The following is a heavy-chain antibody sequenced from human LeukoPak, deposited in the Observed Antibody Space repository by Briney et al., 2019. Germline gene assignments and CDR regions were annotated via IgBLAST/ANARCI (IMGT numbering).Heavy chain of an antibody. J-gene: IGHJ6*02. Sequence: SETLSLTCTVSGGSISSSSYYWGWIRQPPGKGLEWIGSIYYSGSTYYNPSLKSRVTMSVDTSKNQFSLKLSSVTAADTAVYYCARDLEFYYYYGMDVWGQGTTVTVSS. CDR2: IYYSGST. V-gene: IGHV4-39*07. CDR1: GGSISSSSYY. CDR3: ARDLEFYYYYGMDV.